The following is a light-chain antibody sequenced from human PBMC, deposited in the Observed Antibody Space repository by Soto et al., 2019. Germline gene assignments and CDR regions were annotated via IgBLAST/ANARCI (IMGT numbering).Light chain of an antibody. CDR1: QSVYSN. V-gene: IGKV3-15*01. J-gene: IGKJ4*01. CDR3: QQYNNWLLT. CDR2: SAP. Sequence: EIMMTQSPATLSVSPGQRATLSCRASQSVYSNLAWYQQKPGQAPRLLIYSAPTRATGIPARFSGSGSGTVFTLTISSLQSEDFAVYYCQQYNNWLLTFGGGTKVEI.